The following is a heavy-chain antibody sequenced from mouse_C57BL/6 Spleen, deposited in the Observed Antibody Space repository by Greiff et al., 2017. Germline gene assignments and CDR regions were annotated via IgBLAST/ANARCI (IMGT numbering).Heavy chain of an antibody. D-gene: IGHD2-2*01. Sequence: QVQLQQSGPGLVQPSQSLSITCTVSGFSLTSYGVHWVRQSPGKGLEWLGVIWRGGSTDYNAAFMSRLSITKDNSKSQVFFKMNSLQADDTARYYCAKGYGYDDYAMDYWGQGTSVTVSS. J-gene: IGHJ4*01. V-gene: IGHV2-5*01. CDR2: IWRGGST. CDR3: AKGYGYDDYAMDY. CDR1: GFSLTSYG.